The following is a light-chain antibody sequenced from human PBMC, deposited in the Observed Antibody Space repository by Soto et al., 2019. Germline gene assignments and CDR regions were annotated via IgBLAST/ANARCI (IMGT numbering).Light chain of an antibody. CDR2: DAS. CDR1: QSISSN. J-gene: IGKJ2*01. V-gene: IGKV3-15*01. CDR3: QQYNNWPFT. Sequence: IVMTQSPATLSVSPGERATLSCRASQSISSNLAWYQQKPGQAPRLLIHDASTRATGIPARVSGSGSGTEFTLTISSLQSEDFAVYYCQQYNNWPFTFGQGTKLEIK.